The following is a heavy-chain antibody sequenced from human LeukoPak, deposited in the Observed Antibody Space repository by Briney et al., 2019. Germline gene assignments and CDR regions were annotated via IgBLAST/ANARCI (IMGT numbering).Heavy chain of an antibody. CDR1: GGTFSSYA. V-gene: IGHV1-69*13. J-gene: IGHJ5*02. D-gene: IGHD2-2*01. Sequence: ASVKVSCKASGGTFSSYAISWVRQAPGQGLEWMGGIIPIFGTANYAQKFQGRVTITADESTSTAYMELSSLRSEDTAVYYCASHPHIVVVPAAWFDPWGQGTLVTVSS. CDR3: ASHPHIVVVPAAWFDP. CDR2: IIPIFGTA.